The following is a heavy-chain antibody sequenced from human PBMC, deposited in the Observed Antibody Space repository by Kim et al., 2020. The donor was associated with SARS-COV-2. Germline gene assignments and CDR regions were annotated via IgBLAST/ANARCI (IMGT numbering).Heavy chain of an antibody. V-gene: IGHV1-69*13. D-gene: IGHD6-19*01. CDR1: GGTFSSYA. J-gene: IGHJ3*02. Sequence: SVKVSCKASGGTFSSYAISWVRQAPGQGLEWMGGIIPIFGTANYAQKFQGRVTITADESTSTAYMELSSLRSEDTAVYYCALEYGQWLVAFDIWGQGTMVTVSS. CDR3: ALEYGQWLVAFDI. CDR2: IIPIFGTA.